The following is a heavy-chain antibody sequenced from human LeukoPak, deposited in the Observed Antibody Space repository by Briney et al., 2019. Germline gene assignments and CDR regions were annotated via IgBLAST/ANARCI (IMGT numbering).Heavy chain of an antibody. D-gene: IGHD1-26*01. CDR2: IIPIFGTA. V-gene: IGHV1-69*05. Sequence: GSSVKVSCKASGGTFSSYAISWVRQAPGQGLEWMGGIIPIFGTANYAQKLQGRVTTTTDTSTSTAYMELRSLRSDDTAVYYCARDPWELLRAPFDYWGQGTLVTVSS. J-gene: IGHJ4*02. CDR1: GGTFSSYA. CDR3: ARDPWELLRAPFDY.